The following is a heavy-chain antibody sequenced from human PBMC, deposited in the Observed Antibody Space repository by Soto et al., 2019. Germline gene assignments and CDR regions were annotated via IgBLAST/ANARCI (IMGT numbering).Heavy chain of an antibody. CDR2: ITGSGGST. CDR1: GFTFSTYA. V-gene: IGHV3-23*01. D-gene: IGHD4-17*01. J-gene: IGHJ4*02. CDR3: AKDRYGDYGGIDY. Sequence: PGGSLRLSCAASGFTFSTYAMIWVRQAPGKGLEWVSVITGSGGSTYYADSVKGRFTISRDTSKNTLFLQMNSLRAEDTAVYYCAKDRYGDYGGIDYWGQGNMVTVSS.